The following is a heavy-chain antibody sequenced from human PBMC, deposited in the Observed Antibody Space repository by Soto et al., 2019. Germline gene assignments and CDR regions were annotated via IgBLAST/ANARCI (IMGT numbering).Heavy chain of an antibody. V-gene: IGHV4-34*01. D-gene: IGHD3-9*01. CDR3: ARTLYDILTGYYDY. CDR2: INHSGST. Sequence: PSETLSLTCAVYGGSFSGYYWSWIRQPPGKGLEWIGEINHSGSTNYNPSLKSRVTISVDTSKNQFSLKLSSVTAADTAVYYCARTLYDILTGYYDYWGQGTLVTVSS. J-gene: IGHJ4*02. CDR1: GGSFSGYY.